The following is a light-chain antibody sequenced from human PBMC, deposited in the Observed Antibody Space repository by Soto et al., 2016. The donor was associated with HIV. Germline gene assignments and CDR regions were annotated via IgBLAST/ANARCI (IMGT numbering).Light chain of an antibody. Sequence: DIQLTQSPSLLSASVGDRVTITCRASQGISSYLAWYQQKPGKAPKLLIYAASTLQSGVPSRFSGSGSGTEFTLTISSLQPEDFATYYCQQLNSYPRFTFGPGTKWISN. V-gene: IGKV1-9*01. J-gene: IGKJ3*01. CDR2: AAS. CDR1: QGISSY. CDR3: QQLNSYPRFT.